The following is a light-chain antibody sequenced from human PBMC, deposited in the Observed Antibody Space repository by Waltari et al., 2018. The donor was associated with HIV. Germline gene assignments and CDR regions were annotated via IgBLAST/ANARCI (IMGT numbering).Light chain of an antibody. CDR2: EVT. Sequence: QSALTQPPSAPVSLAQSVTIPCTATSSDFGGYDYVSWYQQQPGKAPKLVIYEVTKRPSGVPDRFSGSKSGNTASLNLSGLQAEDEADYYCSSYAGNFVVFGGGTNLTVL. V-gene: IGLV2-8*01. J-gene: IGLJ2*01. CDR1: SSDFGGYDY. CDR3: SSYAGNFVV.